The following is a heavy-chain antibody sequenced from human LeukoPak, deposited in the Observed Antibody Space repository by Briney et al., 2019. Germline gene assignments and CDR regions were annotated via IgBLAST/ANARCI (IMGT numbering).Heavy chain of an antibody. Sequence: SETLSLTCTVSGGSISSYYWSWIRQPAGKGLEWIGRIYTTGSTNYNPSLKSRVTMSVDTSKNQLSLNLVSVTAADTAVYYCARGGEWEPSRFDYWGQGTLVTVSS. CDR2: IYTTGST. CDR3: ARGGEWEPSRFDY. J-gene: IGHJ4*02. V-gene: IGHV4-4*07. D-gene: IGHD1-14*01. CDR1: GGSISSYY.